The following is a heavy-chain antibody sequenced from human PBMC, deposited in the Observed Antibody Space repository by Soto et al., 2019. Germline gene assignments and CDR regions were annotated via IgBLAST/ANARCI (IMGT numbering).Heavy chain of an antibody. D-gene: IGHD1-26*01. CDR3: ARDVSGGTYPWFFDL. CDR2: ISGYNGNI. J-gene: IGHJ2*01. CDR1: GYTSSIYG. V-gene: IGHV1-18*04. Sequence: QGQLVQSGAEVKKPGASVNVSCKASGYTSSIYGISWVRQAPGQGLAWMAWISGYNGNIKYAQKFQGRVTVATDTTATVAYRELRSLRSDDTAVYYCARDVSGGTYPWFFDLWGRGTLVTVSS.